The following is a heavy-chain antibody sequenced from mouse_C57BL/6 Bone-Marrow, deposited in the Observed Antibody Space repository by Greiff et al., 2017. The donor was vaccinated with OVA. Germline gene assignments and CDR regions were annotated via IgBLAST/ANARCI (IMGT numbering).Heavy chain of an antibody. CDR3: ANLLLQAY. J-gene: IGHJ3*01. CDR2: IYPRSGNT. D-gene: IGHD1-1*01. CDR1: GYTFTSYG. V-gene: IGHV1-81*01. Sequence: QVQLKQSGAELVRPGASVKLSCKASGYTFTSYGISWVKQRTGQGLEWIGEIYPRSGNTYYNEKFKGKATLTADKSSSTAYMELRSLTSEDSAVYFGANLLLQAYWGQGTLVTVSA.